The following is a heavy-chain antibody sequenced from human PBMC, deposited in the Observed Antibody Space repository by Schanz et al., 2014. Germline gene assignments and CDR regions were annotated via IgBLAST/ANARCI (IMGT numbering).Heavy chain of an antibody. D-gene: IGHD1-1*01. V-gene: IGHV1-69*02. CDR1: GGTFSSYS. CDR2: IIPILGIA. J-gene: IGHJ5*02. Sequence: QVQLVQSGAEVKKPGSSVKVSCKASGGTFSSYSISWLRQAPGQGLEWMGRIIPILGIANYAQKFQGRVTITADKSTSTADMEVNSLESEDTAGDYGARGPEGTNPWGQGTLVTVSS. CDR3: ARGPEGTNP.